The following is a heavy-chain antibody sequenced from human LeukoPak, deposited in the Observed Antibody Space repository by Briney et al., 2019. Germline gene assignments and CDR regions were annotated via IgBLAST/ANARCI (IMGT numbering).Heavy chain of an antibody. Sequence: GGSLRLSCAASGFTVSNNHMSWVRQAPGKGLEWVPVIYNGENTNFAGSVKGRFTISRDSSKNTLYLQMNSLRADDTAVYYCAQGGWLRFENWGRGTLVTVSS. CDR1: GFTVSNNH. J-gene: IGHJ4*02. CDR3: AQGGWLRFEN. CDR2: IYNGENT. D-gene: IGHD5-24*01. V-gene: IGHV3-53*01.